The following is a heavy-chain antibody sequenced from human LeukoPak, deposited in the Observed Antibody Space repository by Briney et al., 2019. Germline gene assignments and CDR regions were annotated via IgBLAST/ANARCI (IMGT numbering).Heavy chain of an antibody. Sequence: ASVKVSCKVFRYLFTGYGISWVRQAPGQGLEWMGWISAYNGYTKNAQKVQDRVIMTTDTSTSTAYMELRSLRSDDTAVYYCARNEVAGATDAFDLWGQGTMVTVSS. CDR3: ARNEVAGATDAFDL. CDR1: RYLFTGYG. J-gene: IGHJ3*01. D-gene: IGHD1-14*01. CDR2: ISAYNGYT. V-gene: IGHV1-18*01.